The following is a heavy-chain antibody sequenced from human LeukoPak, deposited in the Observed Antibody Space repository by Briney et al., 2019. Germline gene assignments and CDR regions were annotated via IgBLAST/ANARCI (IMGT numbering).Heavy chain of an antibody. CDR3: AKGSHKYYYDSGGIDY. D-gene: IGHD3-22*01. CDR1: GFTVSSNY. Sequence: GGSLRLSCAASGFTVSSNYMSWVRQAPGKGLEWVSAISGSGGNTYYADSVKGRFTLSRDNSKNTLYLQMNSLRAEDTAVYYCAKGSHKYYYDSGGIDYWGQGTLVTVSS. V-gene: IGHV3-23*01. J-gene: IGHJ4*02. CDR2: ISGSGGNT.